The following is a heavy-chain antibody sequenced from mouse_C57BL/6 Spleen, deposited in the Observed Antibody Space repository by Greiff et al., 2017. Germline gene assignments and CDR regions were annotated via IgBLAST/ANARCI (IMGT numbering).Heavy chain of an antibody. CDR2: IYPRSGNT. D-gene: IGHD1-1*01. J-gene: IGHJ2*01. Sequence: QVQLQQSGAELARPGASVKLSCKASGYTFTSYGISWVKQRTGQGLEWIGEIYPRSGNTYYNEKFKGKATLTADKSSSTAYMELRSLTSEDFAVYFCARGDLITTVVFDYWGQGTTLTVSS. V-gene: IGHV1-81*01. CDR3: ARGDLITTVVFDY. CDR1: GYTFTSYG.